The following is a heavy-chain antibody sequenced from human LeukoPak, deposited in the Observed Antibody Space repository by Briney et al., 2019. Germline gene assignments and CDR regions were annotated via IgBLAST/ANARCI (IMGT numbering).Heavy chain of an antibody. CDR2: IKYDGTT. CDR1: GFSFSDAW. V-gene: IGHV3-15*01. CDR3: TTVSHFYL. Sequence: GGSLRLSCATSGFSFSDAWLSWVRQAPGKGLEWVGRIKYDGTTDYAAPVKGRFTISRDVSKATLYLQMNSLKTEDTAKYYCTTVSHFYLGGQGTLVTVSS. J-gene: IGHJ4*02. D-gene: IGHD2/OR15-2a*01.